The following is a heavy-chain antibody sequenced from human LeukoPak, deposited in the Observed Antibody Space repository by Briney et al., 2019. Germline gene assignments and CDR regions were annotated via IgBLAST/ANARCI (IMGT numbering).Heavy chain of an antibody. CDR2: MNPNSDNT. V-gene: IGHV1-8*01. D-gene: IGHD2-15*01. Sequence: ASVKVSCKASGYTFTSYDINWVRQATGQGLEWMGWMNPNSDNTGYAQKFQDRVTMTRNTSISTAYMELSSLRSEDTAVYYCARGRWDIVVVVAATPHYYFDYWGQGTLVTVSS. J-gene: IGHJ4*02. CDR1: GYTFTSYD. CDR3: ARGRWDIVVVVAATPHYYFDY.